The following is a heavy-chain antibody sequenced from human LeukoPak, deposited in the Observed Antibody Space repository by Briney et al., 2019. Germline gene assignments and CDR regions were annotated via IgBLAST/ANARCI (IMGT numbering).Heavy chain of an antibody. CDR1: GGSISSYY. Sequence: PSETLSLTCTVSGGSISSYYWSWIRQPPGKGLEWIGYIYYSGSTNYNPSLKSRVAISVDTSKNQFSLKLSSVTAADTAVYYCARDRSFLRFGGFDYWGQGTLVTVSP. J-gene: IGHJ4*02. CDR2: IYYSGST. CDR3: ARDRSFLRFGGFDY. D-gene: IGHD3-10*01. V-gene: IGHV4-59*01.